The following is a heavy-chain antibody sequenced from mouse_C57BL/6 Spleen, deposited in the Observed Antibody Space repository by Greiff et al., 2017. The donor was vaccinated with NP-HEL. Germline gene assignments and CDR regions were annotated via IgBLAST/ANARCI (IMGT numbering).Heavy chain of an antibody. CDR3: ARKGYGSSSPFDY. J-gene: IGHJ2*01. CDR2: IDPSDSYT. Sequence: VQLQQSGAELVRPGTSVKLSCKASGYTFTSYWMHWVKQRPGQGLEWIGVIDPSDSYTNYNQKFKGKATLTVDTSSSTAYMQLSSLTSEDSAVYYCARKGYGSSSPFDYWGQGTTLTVSS. V-gene: IGHV1-59*01. D-gene: IGHD1-1*01. CDR1: GYTFTSYW.